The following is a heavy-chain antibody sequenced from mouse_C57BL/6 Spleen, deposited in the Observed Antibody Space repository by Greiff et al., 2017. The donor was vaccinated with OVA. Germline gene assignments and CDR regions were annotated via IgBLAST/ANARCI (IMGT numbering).Heavy chain of an antibody. CDR3: ARHEGYGNNLAWFAY. CDR2: FYPGSGSI. D-gene: IGHD2-1*01. Sequence: VKLMESGAELVKPGASVKLSCKASGYTFTEYTIHWVKQRSGQGLEWIGWFYPGSGSIKYNEKFKDKATLTADKSSSTVYMELSRLTSEDSAVYFCARHEGYGNNLAWFAYWGQGTLVTVSA. V-gene: IGHV1-62-2*01. CDR1: GYTFTEYT. J-gene: IGHJ3*01.